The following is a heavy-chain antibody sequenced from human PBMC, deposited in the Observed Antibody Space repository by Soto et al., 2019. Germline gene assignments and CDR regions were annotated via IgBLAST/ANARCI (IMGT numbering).Heavy chain of an antibody. D-gene: IGHD3-3*01. CDR2: IYYSGST. J-gene: IGHJ6*03. Sequence: SETLSLTCTVSGGSISSGGYYWSWIRQHPGKGLEWIGYIYYSGSTYYNPSLKSRVTISVDTSKNQFSLKLSSVTAADTAVYYCARGTTSRITIFGVVITNYYYYYMDVWGKGTTVTVSS. CDR3: ARGTTSRITIFGVVITNYYYYYMDV. CDR1: GGSISSGGYY. V-gene: IGHV4-31*03.